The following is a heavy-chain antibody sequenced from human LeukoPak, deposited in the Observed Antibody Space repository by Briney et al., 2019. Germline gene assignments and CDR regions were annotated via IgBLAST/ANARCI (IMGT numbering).Heavy chain of an antibody. CDR3: AKVRGTYSSGFFFDS. CDR1: GFTVDHFA. J-gene: IGHJ4*02. CDR2: ISWNSGYI. Sequence: GRSLRLACETSGFTVDHFAMSWVRQAPGKCLEWLSIISWNSGYIGYADSVKGRFTVSRDNAKNSLYLEMNSLRAEATAFYYCAKVRGTYSSGFFFDSWGQGALVTVSS. V-gene: IGHV3-9*01. D-gene: IGHD6-19*01.